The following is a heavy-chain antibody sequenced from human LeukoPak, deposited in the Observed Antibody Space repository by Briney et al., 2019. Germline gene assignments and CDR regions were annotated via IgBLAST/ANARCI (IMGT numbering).Heavy chain of an antibody. CDR2: ISAYNGST. V-gene: IGHV1-18*04. Sequence: ASVKVSCKASGYTFTSYGIRWVRQAPGQGLEWMGWISAYNGSTNYAQKLQGRVTMTTDTSTSTAYMELRSLRSDDTAVYYCARDKGSGYDFDYWGQGTLVSVSS. CDR3: ARDKGSGYDFDY. D-gene: IGHD5-12*01. J-gene: IGHJ4*02. CDR1: GYTFTSYG.